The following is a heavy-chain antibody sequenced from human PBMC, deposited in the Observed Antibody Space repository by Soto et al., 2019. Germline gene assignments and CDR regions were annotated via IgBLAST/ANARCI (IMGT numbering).Heavy chain of an antibody. Sequence: QVQLVQSGAEVKKPGSSVKVSCKASGGTFSRYTINWVRQAPGQGLEWMGRIIPIAAIANYTQKFQGRVTMTVDKSSTTAYMELSSLRSDDTAVYYCARGSTIVRGAPSWFDPWGQGTLVTVSS. CDR2: IIPIAAIA. CDR3: ARGSTIVRGAPSWFDP. D-gene: IGHD3-10*01. V-gene: IGHV1-69*02. CDR1: GGTFSRYT. J-gene: IGHJ5*02.